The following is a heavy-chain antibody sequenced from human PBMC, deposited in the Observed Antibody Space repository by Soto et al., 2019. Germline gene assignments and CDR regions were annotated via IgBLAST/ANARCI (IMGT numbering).Heavy chain of an antibody. V-gene: IGHV3-23*01. CDR2: ISGSGLST. D-gene: IGHD4-17*01. CDR3: AKMTTRRFDY. CDR1: GFTFSSYA. J-gene: IGHJ4*02. Sequence: GGCLRLSCAASGFTFSSYAMSWVRQAPGKGLEWVSGISGSGLSTNYADSVKGRFTISRDNSKNTLYLQMNSLRAEDTAVYYCAKMTTRRFDYWGQGTLVTVSS.